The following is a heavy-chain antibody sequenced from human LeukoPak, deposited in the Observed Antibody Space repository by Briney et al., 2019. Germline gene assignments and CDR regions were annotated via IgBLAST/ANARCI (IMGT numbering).Heavy chain of an antibody. D-gene: IGHD6-19*01. V-gene: IGHV3-23*01. J-gene: IGHJ4*02. CDR3: AKRGAVAGSDYFDY. Sequence: GSLRLSCAASGFTFSSYAMSWVRQAPGKGLEWVSSISGSGDNTYYADSVKGRFTISRDNSKNTLYLQMSSLRAEDTAIYYCAKRGAVAGSDYFDYWGQGTLVTVSS. CDR2: ISGSGDNT. CDR1: GFTFSSYA.